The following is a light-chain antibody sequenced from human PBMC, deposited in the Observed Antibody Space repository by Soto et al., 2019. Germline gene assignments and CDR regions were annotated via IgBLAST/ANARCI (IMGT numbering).Light chain of an antibody. Sequence: SALTQPSSLSGSPGQSITISCPGTSSDIGGFNFVSWYQQYPTKAPKLMIYEVTKRPSGVPYRFSGSKSANTASLTISGLQAEDEADYYCSSYTSTSTLDAFGTGNKGTV. CDR3: SSYTSTSTLDA. CDR1: SSDIGGFNF. CDR2: EVT. J-gene: IGLJ1*01. V-gene: IGLV2-14*01.